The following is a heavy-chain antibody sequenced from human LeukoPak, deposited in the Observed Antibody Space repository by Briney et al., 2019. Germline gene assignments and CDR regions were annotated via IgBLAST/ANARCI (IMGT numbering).Heavy chain of an antibody. CDR2: INHSGST. CDR1: GGSFSGYY. J-gene: IGHJ5*02. Sequence: SETLSLTCAVYGGSFSGYYWSWIRQPPGKGLERIGEINHSGSTNYNPSLKSRVTISVDTSKNQFSLKLSSVTAADTAVYYCARDSIAARPNWFDPWGQGTLVTVSS. V-gene: IGHV4-34*01. D-gene: IGHD6-6*01. CDR3: ARDSIAARPNWFDP.